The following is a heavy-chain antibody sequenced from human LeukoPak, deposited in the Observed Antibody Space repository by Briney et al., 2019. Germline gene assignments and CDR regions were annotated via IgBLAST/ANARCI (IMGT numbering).Heavy chain of an antibody. CDR2: IYYSGST. CDR1: GGSISSYY. Sequence: SETPSLTCTVSGGSISSYYWSWIRQPPGKGLEWIGYIYYSGSTNYNPSLKSRVTISVDTSKNQFSLKLSSVTAADTAVYYCARVRSAGAANWFDPWGQGTLVTVSS. CDR3: ARVRSAGAANWFDP. V-gene: IGHV4-59*01. J-gene: IGHJ5*02. D-gene: IGHD6-13*01.